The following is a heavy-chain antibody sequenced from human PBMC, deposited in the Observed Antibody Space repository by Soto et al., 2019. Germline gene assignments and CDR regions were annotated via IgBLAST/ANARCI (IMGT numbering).Heavy chain of an antibody. V-gene: IGHV4-34*01. CDR3: ARGGCSGGSCYGGWFDP. J-gene: IGHJ5*02. D-gene: IGHD2-15*01. CDR1: GGSFSGYY. CDR2: INHSGST. Sequence: SETLSLTCAVYGGSFSGYYWSWIRQPPGKGLEWIGEINHSGSTNYNPSLKSRVTISVDTSKNQFSLELSSVTAADTAVYYCARGGCSGGSCYGGWFDPWGQGTLVTVSS.